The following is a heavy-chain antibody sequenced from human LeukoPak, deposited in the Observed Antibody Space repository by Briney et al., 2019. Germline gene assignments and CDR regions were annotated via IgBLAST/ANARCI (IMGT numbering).Heavy chain of an antibody. CDR1: GFTVSSNY. D-gene: IGHD7-27*01. J-gene: IGHJ3*02. CDR2: IYSGGST. CDR3: ARDWGRVPDAFDI. V-gene: IGHV3-53*01. Sequence: GGSLRLSCAASGFTVSSNYVNWVRQAPGKGLEWVSVIYSGGSTYYADSVKGRFTISRDNSKNTLYLQMNSLRAEDTAVYYCARDWGRVPDAFDIWGQGTMVTVSS.